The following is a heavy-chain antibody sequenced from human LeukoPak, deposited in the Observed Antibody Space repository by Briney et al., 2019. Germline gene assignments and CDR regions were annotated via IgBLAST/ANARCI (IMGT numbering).Heavy chain of an antibody. D-gene: IGHD5-18*01. J-gene: IGHJ6*02. CDR3: AKVRDTAMEVDYYYGMDV. CDR2: ISGSGGST. Sequence: GGSLRLSCAASGFTFSSYAMSWVRQAPGKGLEWVSAISGSGGSTYYADSVKGRFTISRDNSKNTLYLQMNSLRAEDTAVYYCAKVRDTAMEVDYYYGMDVWGQGTTVTVSS. V-gene: IGHV3-23*01. CDR1: GFTFSSYA.